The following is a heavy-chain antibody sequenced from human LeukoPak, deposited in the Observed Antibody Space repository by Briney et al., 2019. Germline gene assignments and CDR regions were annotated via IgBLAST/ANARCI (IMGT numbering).Heavy chain of an antibody. Sequence: GGSLRLSCAASGFTFSSYEMNWVRQAPGKGVEGVSYISSSGSTIYYADSVKGRFTISRDNAKNSLYLQMNSLRAEDTAVYYCARVNWGQPGEDAFDIWGQGTMVTVSS. CDR3: ARVNWGQPGEDAFDI. V-gene: IGHV3-48*03. CDR2: ISSSGSTI. J-gene: IGHJ3*02. CDR1: GFTFSSYE. D-gene: IGHD7-27*01.